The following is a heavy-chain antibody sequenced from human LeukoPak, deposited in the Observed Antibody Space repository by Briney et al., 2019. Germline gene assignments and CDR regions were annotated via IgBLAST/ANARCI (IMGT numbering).Heavy chain of an antibody. CDR1: GGSFSGYY. J-gene: IGHJ4*02. CDR3: ARAGLRSPPGY. D-gene: IGHD4-17*01. Sequence: SETLSLTCAVYGGSFSGYYWSWIRQPPGKGLEWIGEINHSGSTNYNPSLKSRVTISVDTSKNQFSLKLSSVTAADTAVYYCARAGLRSPPGYWGQGTLVTVSS. V-gene: IGHV4-34*01. CDR2: INHSGST.